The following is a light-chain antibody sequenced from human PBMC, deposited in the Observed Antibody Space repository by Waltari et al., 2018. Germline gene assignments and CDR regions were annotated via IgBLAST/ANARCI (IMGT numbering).Light chain of an antibody. Sequence: QSALTQPASVSGSPGQSITISCTGTNSDVGGYNYVSWYQQHPGIAPKLLIYDVSNRPSGGSNRFSGSTTGNTASPTISGLQAEDEADYYCSSYISSSTLELFGGGTRLTVL. J-gene: IGLJ2*01. V-gene: IGLV2-14*03. CDR3: SSYISSSTLEL. CDR1: NSDVGGYNY. CDR2: DVS.